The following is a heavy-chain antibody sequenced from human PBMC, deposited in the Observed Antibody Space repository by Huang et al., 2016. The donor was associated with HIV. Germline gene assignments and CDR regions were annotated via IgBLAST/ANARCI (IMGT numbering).Heavy chain of an antibody. CDR3: ARPLLGYSNGYYFDN. Sequence: EVQLVQSGAVVKKPGESLKISCKGSGYRFTNYWIGWVRQMPGKGLEWMGIIYPGDSDTKDSPSFQGQGPISADKSVSTAYLQWSRLKASDSAVYYCARPLLGYSNGYYFDNWGQGTLVTVSS. J-gene: IGHJ4*02. V-gene: IGHV5-51*03. CDR2: IYPGDSDT. CDR1: GYRFTNYW. D-gene: IGHD5-18*01.